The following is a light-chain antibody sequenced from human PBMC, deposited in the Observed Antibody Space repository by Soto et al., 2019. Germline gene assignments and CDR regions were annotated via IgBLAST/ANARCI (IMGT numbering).Light chain of an antibody. J-gene: IGLJ2*01. Sequence: QSVLTQPPSASGTPGQRVTISCSGSSSNIGSNTVNWYQQLPGTAPKLLIYSNNQRPSGVPDRFSGSKSGTSASLAISGLQSEDEAAYYCAAWDDSLNGHVVFGGGTMLTVL. CDR1: SSNIGSNT. CDR3: AAWDDSLNGHVV. CDR2: SNN. V-gene: IGLV1-44*01.